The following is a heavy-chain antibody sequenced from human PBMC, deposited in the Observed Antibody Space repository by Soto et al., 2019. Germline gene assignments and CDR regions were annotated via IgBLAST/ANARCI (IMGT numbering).Heavy chain of an antibody. J-gene: IGHJ6*04. CDR1: GFTFSSYA. Sequence: EVQLLESGGGLVQPGGSLRLSCAASGFTFSSYAMSWVRQAPGKGLEWVSAISGSGGSTYYADSVKGRFTISRDNSKNTLYLQMNSLRAEDTAVYYCAKTRYGSGSYYREWMDVWGKGITVTVSS. D-gene: IGHD3-10*01. CDR3: AKTRYGSGSYYREWMDV. CDR2: ISGSGGST. V-gene: IGHV3-23*01.